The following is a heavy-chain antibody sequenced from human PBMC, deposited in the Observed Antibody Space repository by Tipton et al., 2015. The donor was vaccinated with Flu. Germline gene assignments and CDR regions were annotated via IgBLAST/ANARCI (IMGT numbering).Heavy chain of an antibody. Sequence: TLSLTCTVSGGSISSYYWGWIRQPPGKGLEWIGIIYYSGSTYYNPSLKSRVTISVDTSKNQFSLKLGSVTAADTAVYYCARSAVAGILDGFDIWGQGTMVTVSS. CDR1: GGSISSYY. J-gene: IGHJ3*02. D-gene: IGHD6-19*01. V-gene: IGHV4-39*07. CDR2: IYYSGST. CDR3: ARSAVAGILDGFDI.